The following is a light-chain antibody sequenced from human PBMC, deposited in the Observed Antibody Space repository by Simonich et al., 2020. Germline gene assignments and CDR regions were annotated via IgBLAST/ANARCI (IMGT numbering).Light chain of an antibody. CDR1: SSDVGGYNY. Sequence: QSALTQPRSVSGSPGQSVTISCTGSSSDVGGYNYVSWYQQHPGKAPKLMIYDVSKRPSVVPYRFSGSKSGNTASLTISGLQAEDEADYYCCSYAGSYTFVFGGGTKLTAL. CDR2: DVS. V-gene: IGLV2-11*01. J-gene: IGLJ3*02. CDR3: CSYAGSYTFV.